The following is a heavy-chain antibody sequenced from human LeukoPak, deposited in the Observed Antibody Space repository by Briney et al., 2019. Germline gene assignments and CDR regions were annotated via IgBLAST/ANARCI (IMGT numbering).Heavy chain of an antibody. CDR1: GFTFSNYW. CDR2: VNTDGSST. D-gene: IGHD1-26*01. CDR3: ARGVVGASYPFDY. V-gene: IGHV3-74*01. J-gene: IGHJ4*02. Sequence: GGSLRLSCAASGFTFSNYWMHWVRQAPGKGLVWVSRVNTDGSSTTYADPVKGRFTISRDNAKNTLYLQLNSLRAEDTAVYYCARGVVGASYPFDYWGQGTLVTVSS.